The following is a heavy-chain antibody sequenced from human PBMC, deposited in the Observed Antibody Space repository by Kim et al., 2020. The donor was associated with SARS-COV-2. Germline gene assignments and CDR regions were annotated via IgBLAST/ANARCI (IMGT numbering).Heavy chain of an antibody. CDR3: ARDRSLTNLSQDFQH. J-gene: IGHJ1*01. CDR1: GFTFSSYG. D-gene: IGHD4-17*01. V-gene: IGHV3-33*01. Sequence: GGSLRLSCAASGFTFSSYGMHWVRQAPGKGLEWVAVIWYDGSNKYYADSVKGRFTISRDNSKNTLYLQMNSLRAEDTAVYYCARDRSLTNLSQDFQHWGQGTLVTVSS. CDR2: IWYDGSNK.